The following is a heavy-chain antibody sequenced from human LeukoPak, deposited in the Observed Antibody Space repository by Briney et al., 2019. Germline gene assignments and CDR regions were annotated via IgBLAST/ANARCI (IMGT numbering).Heavy chain of an antibody. Sequence: GESLKISCKASGYSFDTYWIGWVRQMPGKGLEWMGIIYPDDSDTRYSPSFQGQVTISVDKSITTAYLQWSSLKASDTAMYYCVRHQGGYYYYFDYWGQGTLVTASS. J-gene: IGHJ4*02. CDR2: IYPDDSDT. V-gene: IGHV5-51*01. D-gene: IGHD3-22*01. CDR3: VRHQGGYYYYFDY. CDR1: GYSFDTYW.